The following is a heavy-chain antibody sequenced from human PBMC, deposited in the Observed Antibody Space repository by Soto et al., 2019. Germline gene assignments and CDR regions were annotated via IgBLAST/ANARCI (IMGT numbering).Heavy chain of an antibody. V-gene: IGHV3-23*01. Sequence: GGSLRLSCAASGFTFSSYAMSWVRQAPGKGLEWVSVISGSGGNTYYADSVKGRFTISRDNSKNTLYLQTNSLRVEDTAVYYCAKPNLYCSSTSCYDYWGQGALVTVSS. CDR1: GFTFSSYA. CDR2: ISGSGGNT. CDR3: AKPNLYCSSTSCYDY. J-gene: IGHJ4*02. D-gene: IGHD2-2*01.